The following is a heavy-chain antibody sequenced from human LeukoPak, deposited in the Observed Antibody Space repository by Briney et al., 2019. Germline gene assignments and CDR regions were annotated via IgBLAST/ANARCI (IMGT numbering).Heavy chain of an antibody. D-gene: IGHD3-22*01. CDR3: ARGVSMIVVVIHDWYFDL. CDR2: ISDSGSI. Sequence: SETLSLTCAVYGGSLSGYFWSWIRQPPGKGLEWIGEISDSGSINFNPSLKSRVTISVDTSKNQFSLKLSSVTATDTAVYYCARGVSMIVVVIHDWYFDLWGRGTLVTVSS. CDR1: GGSLSGYF. J-gene: IGHJ2*01. V-gene: IGHV4-34*01.